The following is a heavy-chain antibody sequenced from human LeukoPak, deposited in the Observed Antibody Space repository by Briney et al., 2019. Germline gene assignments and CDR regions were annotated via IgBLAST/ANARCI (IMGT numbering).Heavy chain of an antibody. J-gene: IGHJ4*02. Sequence: ASVKVSCKASGYTFTSYGLSWVRQAPGQGLEWMGWISTYNDNTHYAQKFQGRVTMTTDTSTNTAYMELRSLRSDDTAVYYCAREMAVAGSGVIDSWGQGTLVTVSS. V-gene: IGHV1-18*01. CDR1: GYTFTSYG. D-gene: IGHD6-19*01. CDR3: AREMAVAGSGVIDS. CDR2: ISTYNDNT.